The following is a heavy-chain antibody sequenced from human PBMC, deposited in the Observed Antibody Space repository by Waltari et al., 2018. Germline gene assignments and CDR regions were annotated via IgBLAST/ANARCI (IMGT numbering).Heavy chain of an antibody. V-gene: IGHV1-2*04. D-gene: IGHD3-22*01. J-gene: IGHJ4*02. CDR1: GYTFTGYY. Sequence: QVQLVQSGAELKEPGASVKVSCKASGYTFTGYYMHWVRQAPGQGLEWMGWINPNRGGTNYAQKFEGWVTMTRDTSINTAYMELTRLTSDDTAVYYCARDRGYFYESSGYYSLNDWGQGTLVTVSS. CDR3: ARDRGYFYESSGYYSLND. CDR2: INPNRGGT.